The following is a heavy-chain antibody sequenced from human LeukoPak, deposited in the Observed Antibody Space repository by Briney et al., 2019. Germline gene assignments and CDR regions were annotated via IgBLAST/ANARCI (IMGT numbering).Heavy chain of an antibody. J-gene: IGHJ4*02. D-gene: IGHD6-13*01. CDR3: ARDAVSLAAAGTSDY. CDR1: GFTFSSYA. CDR2: ISYDGSNK. V-gene: IGHV3-30-3*01. Sequence: PGGSLRLSCAASGFTFSSYAMHWVRQAPGKGLEWVAVISYDGSNKYYADSVKGRFTISRDNSKNTLYLQMNSLRAEDTAVYYCARDAVSLAAAGTSDYWGQGSLVTVSS.